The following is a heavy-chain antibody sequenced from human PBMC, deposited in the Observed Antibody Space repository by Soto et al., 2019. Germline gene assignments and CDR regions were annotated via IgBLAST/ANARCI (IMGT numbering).Heavy chain of an antibody. CDR2: MNPDSGHA. CDR3: ARRPHCSGGICYYGLDN. V-gene: IGHV1-8*01. Sequence: ASVKVSCKASGYTFTNSDINWVRQAPGQGLEWMGWMNPDSGHAAYAQKFQGRVTLTTSTSTSTVYMEMRSLGSEDTAVYYCARRPHCSGGICYYGLDNWGQGTLVTVS. D-gene: IGHD2-15*01. J-gene: IGHJ4*02. CDR1: GYTFTNSD.